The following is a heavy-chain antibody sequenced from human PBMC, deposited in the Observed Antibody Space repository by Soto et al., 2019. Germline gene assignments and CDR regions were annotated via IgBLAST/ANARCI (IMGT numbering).Heavy chain of an antibody. V-gene: IGHV3-15*07. CDR1: GFTCSNAW. Sequence: GGSLRLSCAASGFTCSNAWMNWVRQAPGKGLEWVGRIKSKTDGGTTDYAAPVKGRFTISRDDSKNTLYLQMNSLKTEDTAVYYCTTATITMIVAPDAFDIWGQGTTVTVSS. J-gene: IGHJ3*02. CDR2: IKSKTDGGTT. CDR3: TTATITMIVAPDAFDI. D-gene: IGHD3-22*01.